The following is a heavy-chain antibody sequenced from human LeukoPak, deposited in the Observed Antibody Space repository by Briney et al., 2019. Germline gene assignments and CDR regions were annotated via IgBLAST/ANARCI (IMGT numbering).Heavy chain of an antibody. D-gene: IGHD3-16*01. CDR2: ISSSSTYI. CDR1: GFTFSSYS. CDR3: ARDPMSKLRFAPFDY. J-gene: IGHJ4*02. V-gene: IGHV3-21*01. Sequence: GGSLRLSCAASGFTFSSYSMNWVRQAPGKGLEWVSSISSSSTYIYYADSVKGRFSISRDNAKNSLYLQMSSLRAEDTAVYYCARDPMSKLRFAPFDYWGQGTLVTVSS.